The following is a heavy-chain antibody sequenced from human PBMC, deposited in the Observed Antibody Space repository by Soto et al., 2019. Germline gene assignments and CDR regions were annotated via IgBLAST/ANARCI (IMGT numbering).Heavy chain of an antibody. J-gene: IGHJ6*03. Sequence: EVQLAESGGGLAQPGGSLRLSCAASGFTLSGYAMDWVRQAPGQGLEYVSGISSNGVGTYYANSVQGRFTIPRDNSKNTVYLQMGSLRPEDMAVYYCARRARPDFYYMDVWGKGTTVTVS. CDR2: ISSNGVGT. D-gene: IGHD6-6*01. CDR3: ARRARPDFYYMDV. V-gene: IGHV3-64*01. CDR1: GFTLSGYA.